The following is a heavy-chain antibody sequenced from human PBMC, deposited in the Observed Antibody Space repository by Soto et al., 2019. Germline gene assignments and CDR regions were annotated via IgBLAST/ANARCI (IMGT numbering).Heavy chain of an antibody. V-gene: IGHV3-30*18. J-gene: IGHJ4*02. Sequence: PGGSLRLSCAASGFTFNDFGMHWVRQAPGKGLEWVAVVSYDGGNMFYADSVKGRFAITRDNSKNTVYLQMNSVRAEDTAVYYCVKARGPHPGAFWGQGTLVTVSS. D-gene: IGHD3-10*01. CDR2: VSYDGGNM. CDR1: GFTFNDFG. CDR3: VKARGPHPGAF.